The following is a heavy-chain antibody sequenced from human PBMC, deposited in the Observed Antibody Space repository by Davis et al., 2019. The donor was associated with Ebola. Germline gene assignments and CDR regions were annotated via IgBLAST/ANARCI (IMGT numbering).Heavy chain of an antibody. CDR3: ALIVAHKYYYYYGMDV. J-gene: IGHJ6*02. D-gene: IGHD5-12*01. Sequence: GESLKISCAASGFTFSSYAMSWVRQAPGKGLEWVSAISGSGGSTYYADSVKGRFTISRDNSKNTLYLQMNSLRAEDTAVYYCALIVAHKYYYYYGMDVWGQGTTVIVSS. V-gene: IGHV3-23*01. CDR2: ISGSGGST. CDR1: GFTFSSYA.